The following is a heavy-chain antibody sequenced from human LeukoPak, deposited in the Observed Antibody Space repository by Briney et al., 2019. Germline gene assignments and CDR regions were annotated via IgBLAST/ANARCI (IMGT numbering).Heavy chain of an antibody. CDR2: IWYDGSNK. J-gene: IGHJ4*02. CDR3: ARDGPKSIAARKYFDY. Sequence: PGGSLRLSCAASGFTVSSNYMSWVRQAPGKGLEWVAVIWYDGSNKYYADSVKGRFTISRDNSKNTLYLQMNSLRAEDTAVYYCARDGPKSIAARKYFDYWGQGTLVTVSS. D-gene: IGHD6-6*01. CDR1: GFTVSSNY. V-gene: IGHV3-33*08.